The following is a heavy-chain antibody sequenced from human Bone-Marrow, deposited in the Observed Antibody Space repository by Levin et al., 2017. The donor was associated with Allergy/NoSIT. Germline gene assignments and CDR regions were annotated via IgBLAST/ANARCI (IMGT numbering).Heavy chain of an antibody. CDR3: AKPYSYGSGSYYSAFDF. Sequence: GESLKISCAASGFTFSSYAMSWVRQAPEKGLEWVSLIAAGGSVTHYADSVEGRFTISRDNSKNTLYLQMNSLRAEDTAVYFCAKPYSYGSGSYYSAFDFWGQGTMVTVSS. CDR2: IAAGGSVT. V-gene: IGHV3-23*01. D-gene: IGHD3-10*01. J-gene: IGHJ3*01. CDR1: GFTFSSYA.